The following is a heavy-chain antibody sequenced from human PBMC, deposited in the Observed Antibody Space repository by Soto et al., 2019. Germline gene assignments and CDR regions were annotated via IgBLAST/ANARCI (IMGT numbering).Heavy chain of an antibody. CDR2: ISGSGGST. CDR3: ARPLDY. Sequence: GGSLRLSCAASVFTVSSNYMSWVRQAPGKGLEWVSAISGSGGSTYYADSVKGRFTISRDNSKNTLYLQMNSLRAEDTAVYYSARPLDYWGQGTLVTVSS. J-gene: IGHJ4*02. CDR1: VFTVSSNY. V-gene: IGHV3-23*01.